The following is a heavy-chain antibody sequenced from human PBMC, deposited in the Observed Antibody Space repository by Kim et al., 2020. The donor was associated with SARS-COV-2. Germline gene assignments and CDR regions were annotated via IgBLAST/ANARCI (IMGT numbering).Heavy chain of an antibody. Sequence: GGSLRLSCVASGFTFSDYSVSWIRQAPGKGLEWISYISKSGKTIYYADSVKGRFTISRDNAENSVYVQMNSLRDEDTAVYYCARDWTISATRDTFDIWG. V-gene: IGHV3-11*01. J-gene: IGHJ3*02. CDR3: ARDWTISATRDTFDI. D-gene: IGHD1-26*01. CDR2: ISKSGKTI. CDR1: GFTFSDYS.